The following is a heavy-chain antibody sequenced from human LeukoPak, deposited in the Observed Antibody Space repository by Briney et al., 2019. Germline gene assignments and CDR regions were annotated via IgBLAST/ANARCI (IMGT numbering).Heavy chain of an antibody. CDR1: GFTFSSDY. D-gene: IGHD4-11*01. CDR3: ARGKDYSLDY. J-gene: IGHJ4*02. Sequence: RPGGSLRLSCAASGFTFSSDYIYWVRQAPGKGLVWVSRVKSDGSTTTYADSVKGRFTISRDNANNTLYLQMNSLGAEDTAVYYCARGKDYSLDYWGQGTLVTVSS. V-gene: IGHV3-74*01. CDR2: VKSDGSTT.